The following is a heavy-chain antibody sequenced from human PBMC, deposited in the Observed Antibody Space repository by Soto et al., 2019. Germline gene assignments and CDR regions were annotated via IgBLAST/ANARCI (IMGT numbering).Heavy chain of an antibody. D-gene: IGHD6-6*01. CDR2: FDPEDGET. V-gene: IGHV1-24*01. CDR3: ARHLKQLVPQYFQH. J-gene: IGHJ1*01. Sequence: ASVKVSCKVSGYPLTELSMHWVRQAPGKGLEWMGGFDPEDGETIYAQKFQGRVTISVDTSKNQFSLKLSSVTDADTAVYYCARHLKQLVPQYFQHWGQGTLVTVSS. CDR1: GYPLTELS.